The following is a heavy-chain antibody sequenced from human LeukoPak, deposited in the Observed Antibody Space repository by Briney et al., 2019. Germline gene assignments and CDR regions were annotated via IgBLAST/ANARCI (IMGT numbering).Heavy chain of an antibody. V-gene: IGHV3-21*01. D-gene: IGHD2-2*01. CDR3: ARDSGIVVVPAAHGYPFDY. J-gene: IGHJ4*02. Sequence: GGSLRLSCAASGFTFNKYVVSWVRQAPGKGLEWVSSISGSGDDTYYADSVKGRFTISRDNAKNSLYLQMNSLRAEDTAVYYCARDSGIVVVPAAHGYPFDYWGQGTLVTVSS. CDR1: GFTFNKYV. CDR2: ISGSGDDT.